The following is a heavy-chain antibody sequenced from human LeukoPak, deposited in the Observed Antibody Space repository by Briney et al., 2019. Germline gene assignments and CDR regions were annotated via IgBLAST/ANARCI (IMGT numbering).Heavy chain of an antibody. J-gene: IGHJ4*02. CDR3: ARTPLLTGDSHFDY. D-gene: IGHD7-27*01. V-gene: IGHV4-30-2*01. Sequence: SETLSLTCAVSGGSISSGGYSWSWIRQPPGKGLEWIGYIYHSGSTYYNPSLKSRVTISVDRSKNQFSLKQSSWTAADTAVYYCARTPLLTGDSHFDYWGQGTLVTVSS. CDR1: GGSISSGGYS. CDR2: IYHSGST.